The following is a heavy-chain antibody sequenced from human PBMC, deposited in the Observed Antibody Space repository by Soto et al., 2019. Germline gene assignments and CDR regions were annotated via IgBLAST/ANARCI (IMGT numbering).Heavy chain of an antibody. CDR1: GFTFSSYS. D-gene: IGHD2-15*01. CDR2: ISSSSSYI. J-gene: IGHJ4*02. Sequence: GGSLRLSCAASGFTFSSYSMNWVRQAPGKGLEWVSSISSSSSYIYYADSVKGRFTISRDNAKNSLYLQMNSLRAEDTAVYYCASSGGFDPGDYWGQGTLVTVYS. CDR3: ASSGGFDPGDY. V-gene: IGHV3-21*01.